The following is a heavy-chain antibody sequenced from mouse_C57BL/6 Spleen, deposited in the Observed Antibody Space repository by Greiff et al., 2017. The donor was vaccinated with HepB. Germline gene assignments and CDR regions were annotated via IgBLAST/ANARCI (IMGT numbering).Heavy chain of an antibody. J-gene: IGHJ2*01. CDR1: GFTFSSYA. D-gene: IGHD4-1*01. V-gene: IGHV5-4*01. CDR2: ISDGGSYT. Sequence: EVQGVESGGGLVKPGGSLKLSCAASGFTFSSYAMSWVRQTPEKRLEWVATISDGGSYTYYPDNVKGRFTISRDNAKNNLYLQMSHLKSEDTAMYYCARVVQLTGCLDYWGQGTTLTVSS. CDR3: ARVVQLTGCLDY.